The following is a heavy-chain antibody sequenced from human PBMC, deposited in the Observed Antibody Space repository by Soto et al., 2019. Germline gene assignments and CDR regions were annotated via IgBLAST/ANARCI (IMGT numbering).Heavy chain of an antibody. V-gene: IGHV1-69*01. J-gene: IGHJ4*02. CDR3: ARDECSGGSCYSDY. CDR2: IIPLFGTA. D-gene: IGHD2-15*01. CDR1: AGTFSSYG. Sequence: QVQLVQSGAEVKKPGSSVKVSCKASAGTFSSYGFSWVRQAPGQGLEWMGGIIPLFGTANYAQKFQGRVTITADESRSTTYMELSSLRSEDSAVYYCARDECSGGSCYSDYWGQGTLVTVSS.